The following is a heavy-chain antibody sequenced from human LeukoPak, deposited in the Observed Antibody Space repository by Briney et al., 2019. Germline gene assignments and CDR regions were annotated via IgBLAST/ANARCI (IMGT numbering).Heavy chain of an antibody. CDR1: GYTFTSYD. CDR2: MNPNSGNT. D-gene: IGHD3-9*01. CDR3: ARSWAIGDYDILTGSTPDYYFDY. J-gene: IGHJ4*02. V-gene: IGHV1-8*01. Sequence: ASVKVSCKASGYTFTSYDINWVRQATGQGLEWMGWMNPNSGNTGYAQKFQGRVTMTRNTSISTAYMELSSLRSEDTAVYYCARSWAIGDYDILTGSTPDYYFDYWGQGTLVTVSS.